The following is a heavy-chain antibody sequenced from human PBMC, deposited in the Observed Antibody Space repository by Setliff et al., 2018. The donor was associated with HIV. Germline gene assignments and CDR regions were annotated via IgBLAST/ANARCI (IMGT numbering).Heavy chain of an antibody. CDR3: ARGLNSYGSGSYLPLGY. V-gene: IGHV4-61*02. CDR1: GGSISSGSYY. D-gene: IGHD3-10*01. CDR2: IYTSGST. J-gene: IGHJ4*02. Sequence: KPSETLSLTCTVSGGSISSGSYYWSWIRQPAGKGLEWIGRIYTSGSTNYNPSLKSRVTISVDTSKNQFSLKLSSVTAADTAVYYCARGLNSYGSGSYLPLGYWGQGTLVTVSS.